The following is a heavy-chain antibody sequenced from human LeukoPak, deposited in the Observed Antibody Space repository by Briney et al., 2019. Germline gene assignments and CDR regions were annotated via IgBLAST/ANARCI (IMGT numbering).Heavy chain of an antibody. J-gene: IGHJ5*02. CDR3: ARLIAAAAYHWLDP. Sequence: SETLSLTCTVSGGSISSYYWSWIRQPAGKGLEWIGRIYTSGSTNYNPSLKSRDTMSVDTSKHQFSLKLSSVTAADMAVYYCARLIAAAAYHWLDPWGQGTLVTVSS. CDR2: IYTSGST. V-gene: IGHV4-4*07. D-gene: IGHD6-13*01. CDR1: GGSISSYY.